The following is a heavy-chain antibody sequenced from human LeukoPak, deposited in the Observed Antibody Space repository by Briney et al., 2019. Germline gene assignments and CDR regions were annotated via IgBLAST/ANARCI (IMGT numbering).Heavy chain of an antibody. CDR3: AKDSKRWKTYYYEAGSYYFDY. V-gene: IGHV3-30*02. Sequence: GGSLRLSCAAPGFTFSSYGMHWVRQAPGKGLEWVAFIRYDGSNKYYADSVKGRFTISRDNSKNTLYLQMNSLRPEDTAVYYCAKDSKRWKTYYYEAGSYYFDYWGQRTRVTVSS. D-gene: IGHD3-10*01. CDR2: IRYDGSNK. CDR1: GFTFSSYG. J-gene: IGHJ4*02.